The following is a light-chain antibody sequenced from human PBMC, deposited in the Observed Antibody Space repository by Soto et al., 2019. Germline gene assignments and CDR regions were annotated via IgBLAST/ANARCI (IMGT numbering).Light chain of an antibody. J-gene: IGLJ2*01. CDR2: GNH. CDR1: SSNIGAGFV. V-gene: IGLV1-40*01. CDR3: QSYDSSLFVV. Sequence: QSVLTQPPSVSGAPGQSVTISCTGSSSNIGAGFVVHWYQQLPGTAPKFLIYGNHNRPSGVPDRFSGSKSGTSASLVITGLLGEDEGDYYCQSYDSSLFVVFGGGTKLTVL.